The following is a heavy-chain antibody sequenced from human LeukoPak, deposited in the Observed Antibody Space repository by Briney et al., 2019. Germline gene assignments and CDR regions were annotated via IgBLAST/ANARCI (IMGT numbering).Heavy chain of an antibody. V-gene: IGHV3-7*03. D-gene: IGHD2-8*02. CDR2: INQDGSEK. J-gene: IGHJ4*02. Sequence: PGGSRRLSCAASGLTFSRYWLTWVRQAPGKGLEWVANINQDGSEKNYVDSVKGRFTISRDNAKSSLYLQMNRLRDEDTAVYHCVSRGCTVNACFVSSFNCFDHWGQGSLVTVSS. CDR3: VSRGCTVNACFVSSFNCFDH. CDR1: GLTFSRYW.